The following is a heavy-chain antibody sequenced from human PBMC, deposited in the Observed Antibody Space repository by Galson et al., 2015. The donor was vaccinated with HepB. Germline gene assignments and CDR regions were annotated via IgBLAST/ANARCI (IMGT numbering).Heavy chain of an antibody. CDR1: GYTFTSYA. Sequence: SVKVSCKASGYTFTSYAMHWVRQAPGQRLEWMGWINAGNGNTKYSQKFQGRVTITRDTSASTAYMELSSLRSEDTAVYYCARVYCSSTSCYPDALDIWGQGTMVTVSS. V-gene: IGHV1-3*01. J-gene: IGHJ3*02. D-gene: IGHD2-2*01. CDR3: ARVYCSSTSCYPDALDI. CDR2: INAGNGNT.